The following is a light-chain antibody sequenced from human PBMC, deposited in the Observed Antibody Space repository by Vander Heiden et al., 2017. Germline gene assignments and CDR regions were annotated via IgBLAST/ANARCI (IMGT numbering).Light chain of an antibody. V-gene: IGKV1-33*01. CDR3: QLYDMLPPLT. J-gene: IGKJ4*01. CDR1: QDISNY. CDR2: DAS. Sequence: DIQMTQSPSSLSASVGDRVTITCQASQDISNYLNWYQQKPGKAPKLLIYDASHLETGVPSRFRGSGSGTDFTFTISSLKPEDIATYYCQLYDMLPPLTFGGGTKVEIK.